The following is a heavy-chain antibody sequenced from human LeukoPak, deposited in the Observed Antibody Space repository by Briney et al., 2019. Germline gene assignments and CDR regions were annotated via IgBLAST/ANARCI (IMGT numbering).Heavy chain of an antibody. D-gene: IGHD1-26*01. J-gene: IGHJ4*02. Sequence: SETLSLTCAVYGGSSSGYYWSWIRQPPGKGLEWIGEINHSGSTNYNPSLKSRVTISVDTSKNQFSLKLSSVTAADTAVYYCARGTRSGSYRHFHYWGQGTLVTVSS. CDR2: INHSGST. V-gene: IGHV4-34*01. CDR3: ARGTRSGSYRHFHY. CDR1: GGSSSGYY.